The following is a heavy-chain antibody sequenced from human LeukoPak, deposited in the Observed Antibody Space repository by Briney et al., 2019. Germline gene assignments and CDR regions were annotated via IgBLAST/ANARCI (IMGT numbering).Heavy chain of an antibody. J-gene: IGHJ2*01. CDR1: GGSISSGNYY. CDR2: IYYSGST. V-gene: IGHV4-30-4*01. Sequence: PSETLSLTCTVSGGSISSGNYYWGWIRQPPGKGLEWIGYIYYSGSTYYNPSLKSRVTISVGTSKNQFSLKLSSVTAADTAVYYCARDKGYSYGPSYWYFDLWGRGTLVTVSS. CDR3: ARDKGYSYGPSYWYFDL. D-gene: IGHD5-18*01.